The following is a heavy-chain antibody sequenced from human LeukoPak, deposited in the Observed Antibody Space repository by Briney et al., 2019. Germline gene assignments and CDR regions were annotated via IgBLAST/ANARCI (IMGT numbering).Heavy chain of an antibody. D-gene: IGHD3-10*01. CDR3: ARDLYQSGPSVNSWFDP. V-gene: IGHV7-4-1*02. J-gene: IGHJ5*02. Sequence: GASVKVSCKASGYTFTSYAMNWVRQAPGQGLEWMGWINTNTGNPTYAQGFTGRFVFSLDTSVSTAYLQISSLKAEDTAVYYCARDLYQSGPSVNSWFDPWGQGTLVTVSS. CDR2: INTNTGNP. CDR1: GYTFTSYA.